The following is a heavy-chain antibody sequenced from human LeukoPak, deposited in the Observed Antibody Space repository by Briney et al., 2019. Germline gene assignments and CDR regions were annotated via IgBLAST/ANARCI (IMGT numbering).Heavy chain of an antibody. Sequence: GGSLRLSCAASGFTFSSDAMSWVRQAPGKGLEWVSAISASGGSTYYADSVKGRFTISRDNSKNTLYLQMNSLRAEDTAVYYCANPYSSSWGDAFDIWGQGTMVTVSS. D-gene: IGHD6-13*01. V-gene: IGHV3-23*01. J-gene: IGHJ3*02. CDR3: ANPYSSSWGDAFDI. CDR2: ISASGGST. CDR1: GFTFSSDA.